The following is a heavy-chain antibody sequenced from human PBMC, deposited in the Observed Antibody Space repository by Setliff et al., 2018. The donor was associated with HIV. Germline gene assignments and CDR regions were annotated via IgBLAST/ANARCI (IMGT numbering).Heavy chain of an antibody. D-gene: IGHD3-22*01. CDR1: GGSMNDYY. CDR2: ISSSGIS. V-gene: IGHV4-4*07. CDR3: ARGLSFYDPGGFDY. Sequence: PSETLSLTCTVSGGSMNDYYWSWVRQPAGKTLEWLGRISSSGISTYNFSLRSRVTMSIDTSNNQFSLTLNSVTAADTAVYYCARGLSFYDPGGFDYWGQGTLVTVSS. J-gene: IGHJ4*02.